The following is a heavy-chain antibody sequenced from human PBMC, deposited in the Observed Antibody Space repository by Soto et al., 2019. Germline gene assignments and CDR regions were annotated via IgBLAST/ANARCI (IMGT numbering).Heavy chain of an antibody. CDR3: ARAKGRGFFDH. CDR1: GGSINSGGYF. Sequence: PSETLSLTCTVSGGSINSGGYFWTWVRQHPGKGLEWIGYMYNSGTTYYTSSLKSRVNISGDTSKNQFSLRLSSVTAADTAVYYCARAKGRGFFDHWGQGTLVTVSS. J-gene: IGHJ4*02. CDR2: MYNSGTT. V-gene: IGHV4-31*03. D-gene: IGHD3-10*01.